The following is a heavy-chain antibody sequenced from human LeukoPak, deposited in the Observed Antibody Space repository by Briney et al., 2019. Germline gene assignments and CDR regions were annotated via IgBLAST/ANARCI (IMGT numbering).Heavy chain of an antibody. CDR1: GYTFTSYG. Sequence: ASVKVSCKASGYTFTSYGISWVRQAPGQGLEWMGWISAYNGNTNYAQKFQGRVTMTRDTSTSTVYMELSSLRSEDTAVYYCARSVATPYMDVWGKGTTVTVSS. V-gene: IGHV1-18*01. CDR3: ARSVATPYMDV. J-gene: IGHJ6*03. CDR2: ISAYNGNT. D-gene: IGHD5-12*01.